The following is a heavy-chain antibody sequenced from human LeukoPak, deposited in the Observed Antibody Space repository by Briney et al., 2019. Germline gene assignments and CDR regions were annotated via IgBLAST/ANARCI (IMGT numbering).Heavy chain of an antibody. CDR1: GGSISSYY. D-gene: IGHD1-14*01. Sequence: SETLSLTCTVSGGSISSYYWSWIRQPPGKGLEGIGYIYYSGSTNYNPSLKSRVTISVDTSKNQFSLKLSSVTAADPAVYYCARAGGGVAVYNRPPSGIDYWGQGTLVTVSS. CDR2: IYYSGST. CDR3: ARAGGGVAVYNRPPSGIDY. J-gene: IGHJ4*02. V-gene: IGHV4-59*01.